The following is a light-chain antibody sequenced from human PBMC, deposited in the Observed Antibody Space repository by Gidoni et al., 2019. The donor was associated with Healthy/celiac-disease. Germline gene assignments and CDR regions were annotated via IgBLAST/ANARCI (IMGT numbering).Light chain of an antibody. J-gene: IGKJ3*01. V-gene: IGKV3-11*01. CDR3: QQRRSGEIT. CDR1: QSVSRY. CDR2: DTS. Sequence: DIVLTQSPATLSLSPGERATLSCRASQSVSRYLGWYQQKPGQAPRILIYDTSIRASDIPDRFRGSGSGTDFTLTITNLEPEDFAIYYCQQRRSGEITFGPGTRVDLK.